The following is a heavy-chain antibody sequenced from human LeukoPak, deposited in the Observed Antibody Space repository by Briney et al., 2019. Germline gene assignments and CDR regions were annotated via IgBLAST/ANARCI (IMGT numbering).Heavy chain of an antibody. V-gene: IGHV4-59*01. D-gene: IGHD3-3*01. Sequence: PSETLSLTCTVSGGSISSYYWSWIRQPPGKGLEWIGYINYSGSTNYNPSLKSRVTISVDTSKNQFSLKLSSVTAADTAVYYCARVGFWSGYYVDYWGQGTLVTVSS. CDR3: ARVGFWSGYYVDY. CDR1: GGSISSYY. J-gene: IGHJ4*02. CDR2: INYSGST.